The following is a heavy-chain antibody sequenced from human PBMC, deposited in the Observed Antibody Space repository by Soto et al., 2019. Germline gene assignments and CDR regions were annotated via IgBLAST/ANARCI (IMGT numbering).Heavy chain of an antibody. V-gene: IGHV3-23*01. CDR2: ISGSGGST. Sequence: EVQLLESGGGLVQPGGSLRLSCAASGFTFSSYAMSWVRQAPGKGLEWVSAISGSGGSTYYADSVKGRFTISRDNSKNTLYLQMKSLRAEDTAVYYCAPAGIAIQNCGYWGQGTLVTVSS. CDR1: GFTFSSYA. D-gene: IGHD6-13*01. CDR3: APAGIAIQNCGY. J-gene: IGHJ4*02.